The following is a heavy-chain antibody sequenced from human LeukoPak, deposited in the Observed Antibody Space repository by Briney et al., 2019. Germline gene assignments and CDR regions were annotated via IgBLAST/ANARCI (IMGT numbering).Heavy chain of an antibody. CDR2: IYTSGST. J-gene: IGHJ4*02. CDR1: GGSISSYY. V-gene: IGHV4-4*07. CDR3: ARENFGSSWVDFDY. Sequence: SETLSLTCTVSGGSISSYYWSWIPQPAGKGLEWIGRIYTSGSTNYNPSLKSRVTMSVDTSKNQFSLKLSSVTAADTAVYYCARENFGSSWVDFDYWGQGTLVTVSS. D-gene: IGHD6-13*01.